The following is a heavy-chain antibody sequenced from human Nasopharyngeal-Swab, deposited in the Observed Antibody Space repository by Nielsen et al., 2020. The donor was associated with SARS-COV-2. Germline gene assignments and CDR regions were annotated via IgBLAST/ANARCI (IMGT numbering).Heavy chain of an antibody. Sequence: WIRQPPGKGPEWIGEINYSGSTNYNPSLNSRLTISIDRSKNQFSLKLRSVTAADTSVYYCARETGSGSYFGMDVWGQGTTVTVSS. D-gene: IGHD3-10*01. J-gene: IGHJ6*02. CDR3: ARETGSGSYFGMDV. CDR2: INYSGST. V-gene: IGHV4-34*01.